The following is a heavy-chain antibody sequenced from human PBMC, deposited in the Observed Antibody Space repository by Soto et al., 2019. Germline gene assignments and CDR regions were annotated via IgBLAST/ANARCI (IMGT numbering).Heavy chain of an antibody. CDR2: IDPSDSYT. D-gene: IGHD3-16*02. Sequence: GYSFTSYWVSWLRQMPGKGLEWRGRIDPSDSYTNYSPSFQGHVTISADKSISTAYLQWSSLKASDTAMYYCARQPKRLRLGELSLFYFDYWGQGTLVTVSS. J-gene: IGHJ4*02. CDR3: ARQPKRLRLGELSLFYFDY. CDR1: GYSFTSYW. V-gene: IGHV5-10-1*01.